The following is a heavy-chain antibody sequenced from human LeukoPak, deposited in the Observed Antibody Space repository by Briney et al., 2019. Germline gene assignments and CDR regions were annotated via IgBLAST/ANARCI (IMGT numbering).Heavy chain of an antibody. CDR2: ISGGGGST. J-gene: IGHJ4*02. CDR1: GFTFSNYA. V-gene: IGHV3-23*01. Sequence: GGSLRLSCSASGFTFSNYAMNWVRQAPGKGLEWVSVISGGGGSTYYADSVKGRFTISRDNSKNTLYLQMNSLRAEDTAVYYCAKDPHGSGWYGWVDYWGQGTLVTVSS. CDR3: AKDPHGSGWYGWVDY. D-gene: IGHD6-19*01.